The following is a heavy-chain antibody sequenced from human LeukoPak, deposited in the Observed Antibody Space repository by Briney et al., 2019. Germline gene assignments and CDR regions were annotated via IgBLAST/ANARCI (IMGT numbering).Heavy chain of an antibody. D-gene: IGHD3-3*01. V-gene: IGHV3-30*04. CDR1: GFTFSSYA. Sequence: GGSLRLYCAASGFTFSSYAMHWVRQAPGKGLEWVAVISYDGSNKYYADSVKGRFTISRDNSKNTLYLQMNSLRAEDTAVYYCARAPEYYDFWSGYSDYYYYGMDVWGQGTTVTVSS. CDR3: ARAPEYYDFWSGYSDYYYYGMDV. J-gene: IGHJ6*02. CDR2: ISYDGSNK.